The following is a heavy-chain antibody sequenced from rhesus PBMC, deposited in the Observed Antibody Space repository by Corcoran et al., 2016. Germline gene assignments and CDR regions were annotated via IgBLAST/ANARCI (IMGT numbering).Heavy chain of an antibody. J-gene: IGHJ4*01. Sequence: QVQLQESGPGLVKPSETLSLTCAVPGGSLSDRDSWTCIGQPPWAGLELIGNIYGSSGSTYYNPSLKSRVTISKDTSKNQFSLKLSSVTAADTAVYYCARGSLITVATVDYWGQGVLVTVSS. D-gene: IGHD4-29*01. CDR3: ARGSLITVATVDY. V-gene: IGHV4S7*01. CDR2: IYGSSGST. CDR1: GGSLSDRDS.